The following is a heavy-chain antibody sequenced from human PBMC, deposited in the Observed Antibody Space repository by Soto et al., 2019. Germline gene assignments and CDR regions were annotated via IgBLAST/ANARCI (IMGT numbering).Heavy chain of an antibody. J-gene: IGHJ5*02. Sequence: SETLSLTCTVSGGSISSGGYYWSWIRQHPGKGLEWIGYIYYSGSTYYNPSLKSRVTISVDTSKNQFSLKLSSVTAADTAVYYCARGRLNEDWFDPGAREPWSPSPQ. CDR1: GGSISSGGYY. CDR3: ARGRLNEDWFDP. CDR2: IYYSGST. V-gene: IGHV4-31*03.